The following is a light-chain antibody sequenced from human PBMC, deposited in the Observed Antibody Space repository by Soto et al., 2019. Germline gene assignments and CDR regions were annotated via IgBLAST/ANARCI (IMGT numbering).Light chain of an antibody. CDR3: QQDGNSPMYT. Sequence: EIVLTQSPGTLSLSPGERATLSCRSSQTVNNNFFAWYQQKPGQAPRLLIYGISSRATGIPDRFSGSGSGTDFTLTISRLEPEDFAMYYCQQDGNSPMYTCGQGTKLEI. CDR1: QTVNNNF. J-gene: IGKJ2*01. V-gene: IGKV3-20*01. CDR2: GIS.